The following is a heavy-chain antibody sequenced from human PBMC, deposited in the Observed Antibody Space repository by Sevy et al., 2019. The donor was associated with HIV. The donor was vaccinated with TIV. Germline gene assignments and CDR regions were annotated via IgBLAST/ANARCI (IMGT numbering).Heavy chain of an antibody. D-gene: IGHD1-26*01. CDR2: INPTSGGT. V-gene: IGHV1-2*06. CDR3: ATEWD. Sequence: ASVKVSCKASGYTFTGYYIHWVRQAPGQGLEWMGRINPTSGGTNYAQKFQGRVTMTRDTSISTAYMDLSRLKSDDAAVYYCATEWDWGQGTMVTVSS. J-gene: IGHJ3*01. CDR1: GYTFTGYY.